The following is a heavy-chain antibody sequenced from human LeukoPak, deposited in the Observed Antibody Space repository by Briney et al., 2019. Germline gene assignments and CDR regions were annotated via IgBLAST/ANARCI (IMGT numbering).Heavy chain of an antibody. D-gene: IGHD6-13*01. CDR3: ARKGDSIHNFEY. CDR2: TYHSGST. V-gene: IGHV4-4*02. J-gene: IGHJ4*02. Sequence: SGTLSLTCAVSGGSISSNYWWNWVRQPPGKGLEWIGETYHSGSTNYNPSLKSRVTISVYKSKNQFSLKLSSVTAADTAVYYCARKGDSIHNFEYWGQGTLVTVSS. CDR1: GGSISSNYW.